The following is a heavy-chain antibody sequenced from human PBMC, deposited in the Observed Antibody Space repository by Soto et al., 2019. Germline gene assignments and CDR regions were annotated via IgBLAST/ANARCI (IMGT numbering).Heavy chain of an antibody. CDR2: ISGSGGST. D-gene: IGHD6-13*01. Sequence: EVQLLESGGGLVQPGGSLRLSCAASGFTFSSYAMSWVRQAPGKGLEWVSAISGSGGSTYYADSVKGRFTISRDNSKNTLYRQMNSLRAEDTAVYYCPRDSGWYEGGGYWGQGTLVTVSS. CDR1: GFTFSSYA. CDR3: PRDSGWYEGGGY. V-gene: IGHV3-23*01. J-gene: IGHJ4*02.